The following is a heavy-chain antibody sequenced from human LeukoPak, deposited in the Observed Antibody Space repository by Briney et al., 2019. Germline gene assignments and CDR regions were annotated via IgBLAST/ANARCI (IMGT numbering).Heavy chain of an antibody. J-gene: IGHJ6*03. CDR3: ARGRDSTYYYYYMDV. CDR1: GCFFSAYS. D-gene: IGHD2-21*02. V-gene: IGHV3-53*01. Sequence: GGSLRLSCAASGCFFSAYSMNWVRQAPGKGLEWVSVIYSGGSTYYADSVKGRFTISRDNSKNTLYLQMNSLRAEDTAVYYCARGRDSTYYYYYMDVWGKGTTVTISS. CDR2: IYSGGST.